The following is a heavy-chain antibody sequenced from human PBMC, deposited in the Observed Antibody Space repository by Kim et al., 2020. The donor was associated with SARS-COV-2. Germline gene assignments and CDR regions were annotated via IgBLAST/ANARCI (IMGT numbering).Heavy chain of an antibody. Sequence: DARYSPTFQGRVTMSADKSSTTAYLQWDSLKASDTAIYYCARRNPVSGFDYWGQGPLVTVSS. J-gene: IGHJ4*02. CDR3: ARRNPVSGFDY. CDR2: DA. V-gene: IGHV5-51*01. D-gene: IGHD6-19*01.